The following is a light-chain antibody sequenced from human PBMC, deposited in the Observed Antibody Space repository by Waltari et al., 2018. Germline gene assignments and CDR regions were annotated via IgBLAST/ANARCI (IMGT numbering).Light chain of an antibody. V-gene: IGLV2-14*03. J-gene: IGLJ2*01. Sequence: QSALTQPASVSGSPGQSITISCTGTSSDVGAYNYVSWYQQHPGKAPKLIIFDVSNRPSGVSTRFSGSKSGNTASLTISGLQAEYEADYYCSSYISSSTLELFGGGTSLTVL. CDR3: SSYISSSTLEL. CDR2: DVS. CDR1: SSDVGAYNY.